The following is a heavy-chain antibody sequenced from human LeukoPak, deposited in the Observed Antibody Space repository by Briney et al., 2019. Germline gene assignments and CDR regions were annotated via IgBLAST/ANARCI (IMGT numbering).Heavy chain of an antibody. CDR1: GFTFSSYA. V-gene: IGHV3-23*01. CDR2: ISGSGGST. Sequence: GGSLRLSCAASGFTFSSYAMSWVRQAPGKGLEWVSAISGSGGSTYYADSVKGRFTISRDNSKNTLYLQMNNLRAEDTAVYYCAKDRGNYGAIPDNWGQGTLVTVSS. J-gene: IGHJ4*02. CDR3: AKDRGNYGAIPDN. D-gene: IGHD4-17*01.